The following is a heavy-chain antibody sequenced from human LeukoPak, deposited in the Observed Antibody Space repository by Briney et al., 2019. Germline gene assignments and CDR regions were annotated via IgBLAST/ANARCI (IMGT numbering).Heavy chain of an antibody. CDR3: ARGSGSYFYY. D-gene: IGHD1-26*01. Sequence: PGGSLRLSCAASGFTFSSYWMHWVRQVPGKGLVWVSRIHSDGSYTNYADSVKGRFTISRDNAKNTLYLQMNSLRAEDTAVYYCARGSGSYFYYWGQGTLVTVSS. CDR1: GFTFSSYW. V-gene: IGHV3-74*01. CDR2: IHSDGSYT. J-gene: IGHJ4*02.